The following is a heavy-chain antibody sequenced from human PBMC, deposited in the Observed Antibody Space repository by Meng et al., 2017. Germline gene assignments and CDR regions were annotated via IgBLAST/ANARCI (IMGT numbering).Heavy chain of an antibody. J-gene: IGHJ4*02. V-gene: IGHV3-30*16. CDR2: ITKDGSRK. CDR3: ARDFDY. Sequence: QGQVVGSGGDRVPPGRSLTLSCAASGFIFSNYEMHWVRQAPGKGLEWVACITKDGSRKYYLGSVGGRFTISRDNSKNTLYLEMNSLRSEDTALYYCARDFDYWGQGTLVTVSS. CDR1: GFIFSNYE.